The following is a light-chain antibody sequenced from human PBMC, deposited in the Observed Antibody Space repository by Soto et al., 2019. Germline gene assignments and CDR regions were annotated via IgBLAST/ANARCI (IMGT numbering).Light chain of an antibody. CDR2: DDN. Sequence: QSVLTQPPAVAAAPGQKVTISCSGSSSNIAWNSVSWYQQLPGTAPKLLIYDDNNRPSGIPDRFSGSKCGTSATLGITGFQTGDEADSYCGSWDSRLSAYVFGTGTKVTVL. CDR3: GSWDSRLSAYV. CDR1: SSNIAWNS. V-gene: IGLV1-51*01. J-gene: IGLJ1*01.